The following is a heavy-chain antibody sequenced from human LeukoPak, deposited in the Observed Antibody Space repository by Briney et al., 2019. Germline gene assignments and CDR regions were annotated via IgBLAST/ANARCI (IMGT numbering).Heavy chain of an antibody. D-gene: IGHD1-1*01. CDR3: ATWPDGTGTGAETRDY. Sequence: ASVKVSCKVSGYTLTELSMHWVRQAPGKGLEWMGGFDPEDGETIYAQKFQGRVTMTEDTSTDTAYMELSSLRSEDTAVYYCATWPDGTGTGAETRDYWGQGTLVTVSS. V-gene: IGHV1-24*01. J-gene: IGHJ4*02. CDR1: GYTLTELS. CDR2: FDPEDGET.